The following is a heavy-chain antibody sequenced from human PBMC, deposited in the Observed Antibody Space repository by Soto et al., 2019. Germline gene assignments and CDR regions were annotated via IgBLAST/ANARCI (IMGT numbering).Heavy chain of an antibody. Sequence: GSLRLSCAASGFTFSNYIMNWVRQAPGKGLEWVSGTSSSGSTVYKDSVKGRFTVSRDNSKNTLDLEMNSLRGEDTAVYYCAKDPLREAVAGSYFDYWGQGTLVTVSS. CDR1: GFTFSNYI. V-gene: IGHV3-23*01. CDR2: TSSSGST. D-gene: IGHD6-19*01. J-gene: IGHJ4*02. CDR3: AKDPLREAVAGSYFDY.